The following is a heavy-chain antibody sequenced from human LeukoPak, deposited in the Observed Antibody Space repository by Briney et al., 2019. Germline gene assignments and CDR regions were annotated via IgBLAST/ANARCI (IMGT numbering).Heavy chain of an antibody. J-gene: IGHJ6*03. CDR1: GYTFTSYG. D-gene: IGHD3-10*01. CDR3: ARTRFPYYRLSVADYYHMDV. V-gene: IGHV1-69*06. CDR2: IIPIFGTT. Sequence: SVKVSCKASGYTFTSYGISWVRQAPGQGLECMGGIIPIFGTTNYAQKFQGRVTINADKSTSTVYIELSSLRSEDTAVYYCARTRFPYYRLSVADYYHMDVWGKGTTVTVSS.